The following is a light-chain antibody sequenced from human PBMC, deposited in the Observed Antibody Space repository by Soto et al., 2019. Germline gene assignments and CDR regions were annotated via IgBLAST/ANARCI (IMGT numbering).Light chain of an antibody. V-gene: IGLV1-47*01. CDR3: AAWDDSLTHPV. CDR1: SSNIGSNY. CDR2: RNN. J-gene: IGLJ2*01. Sequence: QSALTQPPSASGSPRQRVTISCSGSSSNIGSNYVYWYQHLPGAAPKPLIYRNNQRPSGVPDRFSGSKSGTSASLAISGLRSDDEGDYYCAAWDDSLTHPVFGGGTKLTVL.